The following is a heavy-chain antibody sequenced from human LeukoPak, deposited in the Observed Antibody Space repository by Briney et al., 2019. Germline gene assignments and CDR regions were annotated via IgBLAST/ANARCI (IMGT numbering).Heavy chain of an antibody. Sequence: ASVKFSCKASGYIFTAYYIHWVREAPGQGLEWMGGIIPIFGTANYAQMFQGRVTITADKSTSTAYMELSSLRSEDTAVYYCEIQLWLNYYMDVWGKGTTVTASS. CDR3: EIQLWLNYYMDV. CDR1: GYIFTAYY. J-gene: IGHJ6*03. CDR2: IIPIFGTA. D-gene: IGHD5-18*01. V-gene: IGHV1-69*06.